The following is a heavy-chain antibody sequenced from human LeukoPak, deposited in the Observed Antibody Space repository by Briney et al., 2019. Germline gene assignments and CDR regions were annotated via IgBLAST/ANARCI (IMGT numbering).Heavy chain of an antibody. J-gene: IGHJ3*02. CDR3: AKTSSGYLNDAFDI. Sequence: GGSLRLSCAASGFTFGSYAMSWVRQASGKGLEWVSVISGSGGYTYYADSVKGRFTISRDNSKNTLSLQMNSLRAEDTAVYYCAKTSSGYLNDAFDIWGQGTMVTVSS. CDR1: GFTFGSYA. CDR2: ISGSGGYT. D-gene: IGHD3-22*01. V-gene: IGHV3-23*01.